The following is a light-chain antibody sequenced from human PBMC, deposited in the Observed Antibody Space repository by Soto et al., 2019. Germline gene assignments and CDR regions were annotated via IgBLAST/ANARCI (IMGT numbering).Light chain of an antibody. CDR3: MQALQTPWT. V-gene: IGKV2-28*01. CDR1: QSLLHITGETF. CDR2: LGS. J-gene: IGKJ1*01. Sequence: DVVMTQTPLSLSVAPGQPASISCKSSQSLLHITGETFLFWYLQKPGQSPQLLIYLGSNRASGVPDRFSGSGSGTDFTLNISRVEAEDVGVYYCMQALQTPWTFGQGTKVDIK.